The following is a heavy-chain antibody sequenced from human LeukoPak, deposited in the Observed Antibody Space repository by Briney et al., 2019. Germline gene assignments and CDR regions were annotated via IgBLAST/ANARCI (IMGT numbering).Heavy chain of an antibody. D-gene: IGHD6-13*01. CDR2: ISGSGSNT. CDR3: AKRIATAGIQYFLH. J-gene: IGHJ1*01. Sequence: PGGSLRLSCAASGFPFGSYAMSWVRQAPGKGLEWASTISGSGSNTYYADSVKGRFTISRDNSKNTLYLQANSLRAEDTAVYYCAKRIATAGIQYFLHWGQGALVTVSS. CDR1: GFPFGSYA. V-gene: IGHV3-23*01.